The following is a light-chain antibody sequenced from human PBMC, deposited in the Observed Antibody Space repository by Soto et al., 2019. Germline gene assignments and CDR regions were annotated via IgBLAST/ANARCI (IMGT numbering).Light chain of an antibody. V-gene: IGLV1-40*01. CDR3: QSYDRSLSALYV. J-gene: IGLJ1*01. Sequence: QSVLTQPPSVSGAPGQRVTISFTGSSSNIGAGYDVHWYQQLPGTAPKLLIYGNSNRPSGVPDRFSGSKSGTSASLAITGLQAEDEADYSCQSYDRSLSALYVFGTGTKLTVL. CDR1: SSNIGAGYD. CDR2: GNS.